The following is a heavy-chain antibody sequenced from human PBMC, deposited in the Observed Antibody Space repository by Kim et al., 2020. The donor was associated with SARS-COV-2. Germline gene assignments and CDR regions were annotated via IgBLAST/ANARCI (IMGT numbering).Heavy chain of an antibody. V-gene: IGHV3-30*04. Sequence: GGSLRLSCAAFGFSLSCHAMHWVRQAPGKGLEWVAVMSYDGSKKHYADSVKGRFNISRDNSKYTVYLQMKSLRVEDTALYYFARDSVDSGSYLDYWGQGT. D-gene: IGHD3-10*01. J-gene: IGHJ4*02. CDR2: MSYDGSKK. CDR3: ARDSVDSGSYLDY. CDR1: GFSLSCHA.